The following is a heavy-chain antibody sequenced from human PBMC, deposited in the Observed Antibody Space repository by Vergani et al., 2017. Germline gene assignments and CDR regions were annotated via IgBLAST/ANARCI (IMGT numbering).Heavy chain of an antibody. CDR2: INPNSGGT. J-gene: IGHJ5*02. CDR1: GYTITDYY. Sequence: VHLVQSGSEVKKPGASVKVSCKASGYTITDYYIHWVRHAPGQRLEWMGWINPNSGGTEYAQKFQSRVTITWDTSTTTAYVDLSSLRSDDTAVYYCARGRPYGGWFDPWGQGTLVTVSS. CDR3: ARGRPYGGWFDP. D-gene: IGHD4-17*01. V-gene: IGHV1-2*02.